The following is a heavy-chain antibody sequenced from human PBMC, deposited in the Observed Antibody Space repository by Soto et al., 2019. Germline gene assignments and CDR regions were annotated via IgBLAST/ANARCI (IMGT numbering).Heavy chain of an antibody. Sequence: HVQLVESGGGLVKPGGSLRLSCAASGFTFSDYYMSWVRQAPGKGLEWVSYISSSGSTIYYADSVKGRFTISRDNTKNSLYLQMNTLRAEDTAVYYCAREGEDYDYYFDHWGHGTLVTVSS. CDR2: ISSSGSTI. CDR1: GFTFSDYY. V-gene: IGHV3-11*01. D-gene: IGHD5-12*01. J-gene: IGHJ4*01. CDR3: AREGEDYDYYFDH.